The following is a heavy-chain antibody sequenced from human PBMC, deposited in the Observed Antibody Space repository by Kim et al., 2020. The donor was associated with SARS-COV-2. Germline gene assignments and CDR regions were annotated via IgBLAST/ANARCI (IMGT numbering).Heavy chain of an antibody. V-gene: IGHV4-34*01. D-gene: IGHD4-17*01. CDR2: INHSGST. J-gene: IGHJ3*02. CDR3: ARGRRYGDSSVGAFDI. Sequence: SETLSLTCAVYGGSFSGYYWSWIRQPPGKGLEWIGEINHSGSTNYNPSLKSRVTISVDTSKNQFSLKLSSVTAADTAVYYCARGRRYGDSSVGAFDIWGQGTMVTASS. CDR1: GGSFSGYY.